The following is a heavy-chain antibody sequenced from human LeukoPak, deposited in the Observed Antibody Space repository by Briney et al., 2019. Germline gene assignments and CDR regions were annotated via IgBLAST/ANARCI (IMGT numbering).Heavy chain of an antibody. CDR1: GGSFSGYY. V-gene: IGHV3-23*01. J-gene: IGHJ4*02. CDR2: ISGSGGST. Sequence: PSETLSLTCAVYGGSFSGYYWSWVRQAPGKGLEWVSAISGSGGSTYYADSVKGRFTISRDNSKNTLYLQMNSLRAEDTAVYYCAKRDGGVITKRGLDYWGQGTLVTVSS. CDR3: AKRDGGVITKRGLDY. D-gene: IGHD3-10*01.